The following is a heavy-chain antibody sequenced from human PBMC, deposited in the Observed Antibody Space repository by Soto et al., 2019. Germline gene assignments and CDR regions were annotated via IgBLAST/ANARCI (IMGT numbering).Heavy chain of an antibody. V-gene: IGHV3-33*01. Sequence: QVQLVESGGGVVQPGRSLRLSCAASGFTFSSYGMHWVRQAPSKGLEWVAVIWYDGSNKYYADSVKGRFTISRDNSKNTSYLQMNSLRAEDTAVYYLARDRRGPSVPPHEVPDYWGKGTLVTVYS. CDR2: IWYDGSNK. CDR1: GFTFSSYG. J-gene: IGHJ4*02. CDR3: ARDRRGPSVPPHEVPDY. D-gene: IGHD1-1*01.